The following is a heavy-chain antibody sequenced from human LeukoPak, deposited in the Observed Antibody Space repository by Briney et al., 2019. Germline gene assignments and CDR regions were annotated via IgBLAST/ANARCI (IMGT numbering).Heavy chain of an antibody. Sequence: ASVKVSCKASGYTFTSYGISWVRQAPGQGLEWMGWISAYNGNTNYARKLQGRVTMTTDTSTSTAYMELRSLRSDDTAVYYCARIPSGDYYYGMDVWGQGTTVTVSS. V-gene: IGHV1-18*01. CDR3: ARIPSGDYYYGMDV. D-gene: IGHD1-26*01. J-gene: IGHJ6*02. CDR1: GYTFTSYG. CDR2: ISAYNGNT.